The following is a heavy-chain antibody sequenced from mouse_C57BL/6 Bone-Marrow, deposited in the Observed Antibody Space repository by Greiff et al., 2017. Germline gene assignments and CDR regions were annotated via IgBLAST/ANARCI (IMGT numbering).Heavy chain of an antibody. CDR3: ARGDYGKRYYYAMDY. D-gene: IGHD2-1*01. CDR1: GYTFTSYW. V-gene: IGHV1-52*01. Sequence: QVQLQQPGAELVRPGSSVKLSCKASGYTFTSYWMHWVKQRPIQGLEWIGNIDPSDSETHYNQKFKDKATLTVDKSSSTAYMQRSSLTSEDSAVYYCARGDYGKRYYYAMDYWGQGTSVTVSA. J-gene: IGHJ4*01. CDR2: IDPSDSET.